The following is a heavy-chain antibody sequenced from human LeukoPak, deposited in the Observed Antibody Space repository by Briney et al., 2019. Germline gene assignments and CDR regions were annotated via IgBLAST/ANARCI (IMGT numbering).Heavy chain of an antibody. CDR3: AKAVYDYDSSGYSN. V-gene: IGHV3-23*01. J-gene: IGHJ4*02. D-gene: IGHD3-22*01. Sequence: GGSLRLSCAASGFTFSSYAMNWVRQVPGKGLEWVSAVSGTTGSTFYADSVKGRFTISRDNSKNTLSLQMSSLRAEDTAVYYCAKAVYDYDSSGYSNWGQGTLVTVS. CDR2: VSGTTGST. CDR1: GFTFSSYA.